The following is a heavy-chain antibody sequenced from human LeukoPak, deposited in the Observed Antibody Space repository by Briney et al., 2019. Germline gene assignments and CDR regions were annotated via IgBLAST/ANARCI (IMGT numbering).Heavy chain of an antibody. J-gene: IGHJ4*02. CDR2: IRYHGSNK. CDR1: GFTVSSYG. Sequence: TGESLRLSCAASGFTVSSYGMHWVRQAPGKGLEWVAFIRYHGSNKYYADSVKGRFTISRDNSKNTLYLQMNSLRAEDTAVYYCAKDWYSSGDWGQGTLVTVSS. CDR3: AKDWYSSGD. V-gene: IGHV3-30*02. D-gene: IGHD6-19*01.